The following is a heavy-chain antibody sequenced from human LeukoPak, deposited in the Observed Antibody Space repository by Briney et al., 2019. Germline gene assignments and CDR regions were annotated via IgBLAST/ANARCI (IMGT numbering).Heavy chain of an antibody. Sequence: GGSLRLSCAASGFTFSDYYMSWIRQAPGKGLEWVSYISSSGSTIYYADSVKGRFTIPRDNAKNSLYLQMNSLRAEDTAVYYCASSSGYAPTHYFDYWGQGTLVTVSS. D-gene: IGHD3-3*01. CDR1: GFTFSDYY. CDR3: ASSSGYAPTHYFDY. CDR2: ISSSGSTI. V-gene: IGHV3-11*01. J-gene: IGHJ4*02.